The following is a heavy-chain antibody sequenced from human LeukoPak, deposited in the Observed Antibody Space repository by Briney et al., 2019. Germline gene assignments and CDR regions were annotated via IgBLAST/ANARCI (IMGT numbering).Heavy chain of an antibody. CDR3: ARAYSYASY. D-gene: IGHD5-18*01. J-gene: IGHJ4*02. V-gene: IGHV3-30-3*01. CDR2: ISYDGSNK. CDR1: GFTFSSYT. Sequence: GRSLRLSCAASGFTFSSYTMHWVRQAPGKGLEWVAVISYDGSNKYYADSVKGRFTISRDNSKNTLYLQMNSLRVEDTAVYYCARAYSYASYWGQGTLVTVSS.